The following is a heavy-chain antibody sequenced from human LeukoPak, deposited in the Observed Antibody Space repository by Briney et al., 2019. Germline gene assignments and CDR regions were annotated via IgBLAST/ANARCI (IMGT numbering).Heavy chain of an antibody. J-gene: IGHJ4*02. D-gene: IGHD3-22*01. CDR3: ARVGLNYYDSSGPFDY. CDR1: GGSISSYY. V-gene: IGHV4-59*01. Sequence: SETLSLTCTVSGGSISSYYWSWIRQPAGKGLEWIGYIYYSGSTNYNPSLKSRVTISVDTSKNQFSLKLSSVTAADTAVYYCARVGLNYYDSSGPFDYWGQGTLVTVSS. CDR2: IYYSGST.